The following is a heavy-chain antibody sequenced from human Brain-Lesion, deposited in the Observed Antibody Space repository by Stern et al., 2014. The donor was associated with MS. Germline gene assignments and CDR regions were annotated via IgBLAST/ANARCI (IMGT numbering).Heavy chain of an antibody. CDR3: ATLSPGAGGNYYRHFDY. V-gene: IGHV1-24*01. CDR2: FDPEDGET. J-gene: IGHJ4*02. D-gene: IGHD1-26*01. CDR1: GYTLTELS. Sequence: VQLVESGAEVKKPGASVKVSCKVSGYTLTELSMHWVRQAPRKGLEWMGGFDPEDGETIYAQTFQGRVTMTEDTSTDTAYMELSSLRSEDTAVYYCATLSPGAGGNYYRHFDYWGQGTLVTVSS.